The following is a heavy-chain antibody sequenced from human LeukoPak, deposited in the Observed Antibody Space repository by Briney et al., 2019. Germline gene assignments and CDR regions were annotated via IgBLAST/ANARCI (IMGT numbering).Heavy chain of an antibody. J-gene: IGHJ4*02. CDR1: GFTFSSYG. D-gene: IGHD4-17*01. CDR3: ARDTSGEGSLDY. V-gene: IGHV3-21*01. Sequence: GGSLRLSCAASGFTFSSYGMHWVRQAPGKGLEWVSSIGGSSNYIYYADSMKGRFTISRDNAKNSLYLQMNSLRAEDTAVYYCARDTSGEGSLDYWGQGTLVTVSS. CDR2: IGGSSNYI.